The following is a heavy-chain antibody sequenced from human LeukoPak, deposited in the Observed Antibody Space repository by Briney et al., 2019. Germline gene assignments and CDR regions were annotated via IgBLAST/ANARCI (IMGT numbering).Heavy chain of an antibody. D-gene: IGHD1-1*01. Sequence: PGGSLRLSCAASGFTFSSSDMSWVRQAPGSGLEWVSSIRHSDSNTYYADSVMSRFTISRDNSKNTLYLQMNSLSAEDTAVYYCAKRGNPTVGHHYLDVWGKGTTVSVSS. J-gene: IGHJ6*03. V-gene: IGHV3-23*05. CDR2: IRHSDSNT. CDR3: AKRGNPTVGHHYLDV. CDR1: GFTFSSSD.